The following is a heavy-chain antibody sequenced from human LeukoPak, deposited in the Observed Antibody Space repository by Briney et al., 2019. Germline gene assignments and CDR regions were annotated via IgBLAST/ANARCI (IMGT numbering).Heavy chain of an antibody. V-gene: IGHV3-23*01. Sequence: GGSLRLSCAASGFTFSSYAMSWVRQAPGKGLEWVSAISGSGGSTYYADSVKGRFTIYRDNSKNTLYLQMNSLRAEDTAVYYCAETLGYSYGNYFDYWGQGTLVTVSS. CDR3: AETLGYSYGNYFDY. J-gene: IGHJ4*02. D-gene: IGHD5-18*01. CDR1: GFTFSSYA. CDR2: ISGSGGST.